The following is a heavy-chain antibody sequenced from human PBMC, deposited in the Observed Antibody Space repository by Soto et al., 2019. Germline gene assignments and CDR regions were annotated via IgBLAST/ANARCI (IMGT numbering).Heavy chain of an antibody. J-gene: IGHJ5*02. V-gene: IGHV4-4*02. CDR3: ARVLLVRGPGRSWFDP. D-gene: IGHD3-10*01. CDR1: GGSISSSNW. Sequence: QVQLQESGPGLVKPSGTLSLTCAVSGGSISSSNWWSWVRQPPGKGLEWIGEIYHSGSTNYNPSLQRRVHLSXXKXKXXFSLTLSSVTAADTAVYYCARVLLVRGPGRSWFDPWGQGTLVTVSS. CDR2: IYHSGST.